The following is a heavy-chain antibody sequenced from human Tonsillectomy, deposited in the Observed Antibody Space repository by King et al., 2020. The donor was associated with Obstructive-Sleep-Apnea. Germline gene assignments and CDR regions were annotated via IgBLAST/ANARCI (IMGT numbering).Heavy chain of an antibody. J-gene: IGHJ4*02. Sequence: VQLVESGGGLVQPGRSLRLSCAASGFTFDDYAMHWVRHAPGKGLEWVSGISWNSGSIGYADSVKGRFTISRDNAKNSLYLQMNSLRAEDMALYYCAKDSRGGILVAILDYXGQGTLVTVSS. CDR2: ISWNSGSI. CDR1: GFTFDDYA. V-gene: IGHV3-9*03. CDR3: AKDSRGGILVAILDY. D-gene: IGHD2-21*01.